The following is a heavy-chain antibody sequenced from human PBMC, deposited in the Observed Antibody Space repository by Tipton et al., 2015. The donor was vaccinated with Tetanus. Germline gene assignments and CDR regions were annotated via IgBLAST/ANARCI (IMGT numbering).Heavy chain of an antibody. CDR3: ARHQREGFLEWLLSSFYY. D-gene: IGHD3-3*01. CDR1: GGSVSSYY. J-gene: IGHJ4*01. V-gene: IGHV4-59*02. Sequence: TLSLTCNVSGGSVSSYYWTWIRQPPGKGLEWIGYIYYNGKTKYNPSLKSRVSITIDTPKNQFSLTVNSVTAAGTAVYYCARHQREGFLEWLLSSFYYWGHGTLVTVSS. CDR2: IYYNGKT.